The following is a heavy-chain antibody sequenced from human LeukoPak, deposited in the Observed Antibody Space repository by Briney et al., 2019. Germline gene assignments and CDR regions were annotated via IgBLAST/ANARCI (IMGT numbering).Heavy chain of an antibody. CDR2: IYYRGTT. CDR1: GGSISSYY. J-gene: IGHJ4*02. Sequence: SETLSLTCTVPGGSISSYYWSWIRQPPGKRLEWVGYIYYRGTTTNNPSLESRVTISVDTSKNQFSQRLSSVTAADTAVYYCARIQSRSSPFDYWGQGTLVTVSS. V-gene: IGHV4-59*01. CDR3: ARIQSRSSPFDY. D-gene: IGHD6-13*01.